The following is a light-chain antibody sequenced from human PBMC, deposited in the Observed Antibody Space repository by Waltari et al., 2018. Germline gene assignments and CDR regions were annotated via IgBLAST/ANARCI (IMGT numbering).Light chain of an antibody. CDR2: LGS. CDR1: QSLLHSNGYNY. V-gene: IGKV2-28*01. Sequence: VMTQSPPSLPVTPGGPASISCRSSQSLLHSNGYNYLDWYLQKPGQSPQLLISLGSNRASGVPDRFSGSGSGTDFTLKISRVEAEDVGVYYCMQALQTPWTFGQGTKVEIK. CDR3: MQALQTPWT. J-gene: IGKJ1*01.